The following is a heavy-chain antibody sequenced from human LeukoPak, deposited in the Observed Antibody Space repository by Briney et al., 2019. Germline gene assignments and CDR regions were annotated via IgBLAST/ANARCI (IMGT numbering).Heavy chain of an antibody. CDR1: GFTFSTYA. V-gene: IGHV3-23*01. J-gene: IGHJ4*02. Sequence: PGGSLRLSCAASGFTFSTYAMGWVRQAPGKGLEWVSSIKGGGGDPFYADSVKGRFTISRDNSKSTLFLQLNSLRADDTAVYYCAKGGHDFNPFYWWGQGTLVIVSS. D-gene: IGHD2-15*01. CDR3: AKGGHDFNPFYW. CDR2: IKGGGGDP.